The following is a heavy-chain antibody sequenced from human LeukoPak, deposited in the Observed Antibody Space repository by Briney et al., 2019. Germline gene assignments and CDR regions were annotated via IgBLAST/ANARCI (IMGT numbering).Heavy chain of an antibody. Sequence: SETLSLTCSVSGGFISIYFWTWIRQPAGKGLEWIGHINTNGITNYNSSLNNRVTMSVDMSKNQVSLKLTSVTAADTALYFCVRDCSTSRYRGMDVWGRGTTVTVSS. V-gene: IGHV4-4*07. CDR1: GGFISIYF. CDR3: VRDCSTSRYRGMDV. J-gene: IGHJ6*02. D-gene: IGHD2-2*02. CDR2: INTNGIT.